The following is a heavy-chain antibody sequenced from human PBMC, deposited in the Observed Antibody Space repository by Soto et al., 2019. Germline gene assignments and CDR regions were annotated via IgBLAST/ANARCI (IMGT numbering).Heavy chain of an antibody. CDR3: TRARAGVPAAMDYYYYYGMDV. CDR2: INPSGGST. CDR1: GYTFTSYY. D-gene: IGHD2-2*01. V-gene: IGHV1-46*03. Sequence: GASVKVSCKASGYTFTSYYMHWVRQAPGQGLEWMGIINPSGGSTSYAQKFQGRVTMTRDTSTSTVYMELNSLKTEDTAVYYCTRARAGVPAAMDYYYYYGMDVWGQGTTVTVS. J-gene: IGHJ6*02.